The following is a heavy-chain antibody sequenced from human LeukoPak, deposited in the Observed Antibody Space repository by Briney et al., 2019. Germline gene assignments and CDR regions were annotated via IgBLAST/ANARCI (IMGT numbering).Heavy chain of an antibody. J-gene: IGHJ4*02. V-gene: IGHV4-31*03. D-gene: IGHD4-17*01. Sequence: SETLSLTCTVSGGSISSGGYYWSWIRQHSGKGLEWIGYIYYSGSTYYNPSLKSRVTISVDTSKNQFSLKLSSVTAADTAVYYCARGSHGDYSDYWGQGTLVTVSS. CDR2: IYYSGST. CDR1: GGSISSGGYY. CDR3: ARGSHGDYSDY.